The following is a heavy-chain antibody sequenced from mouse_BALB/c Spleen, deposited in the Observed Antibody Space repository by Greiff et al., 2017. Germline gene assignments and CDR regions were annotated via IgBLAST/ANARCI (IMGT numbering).Heavy chain of an antibody. CDR3: ARDRHYVSYSPDV. Sequence: EVQLVESGGGLVKPGGSLKLSCAASGFTFSSYAMSWVRQSPEKRLEWVAEISSGGSYTYYPDTVTCRFTISRDNAKNTLFLEMSSLRSEDTAMYYCARDRHYVSYSPDVWGAGTMVTVSA. CDR1: GFTFSSYA. J-gene: IGHJ1*01. V-gene: IGHV5-9-4*01. D-gene: IGHD2-12*01. CDR2: ISSGGSYT.